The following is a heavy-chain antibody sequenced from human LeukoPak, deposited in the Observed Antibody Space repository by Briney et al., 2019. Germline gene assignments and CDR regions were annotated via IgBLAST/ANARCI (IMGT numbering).Heavy chain of an antibody. D-gene: IGHD5-24*01. V-gene: IGHV4-59*01. Sequence: PSETLSLTCTVSGASINSYYWTWIRQPPGKGLEWIGHIYYSGSTNYNPSLKTRLTISVDTSKNRISLKVNSVTAADTALYYCARVRGGTYNHFFDYWGQGTLVTASS. CDR3: ARVRGGTYNHFFDY. CDR2: IYYSGST. CDR1: GASINSYY. J-gene: IGHJ4*02.